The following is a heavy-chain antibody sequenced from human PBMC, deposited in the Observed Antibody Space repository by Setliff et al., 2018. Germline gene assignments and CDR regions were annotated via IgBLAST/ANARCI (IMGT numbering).Heavy chain of an antibody. D-gene: IGHD6-19*01. J-gene: IGHJ4*02. Sequence: ASVKVSCKASGGTFRSDGFNWVRQAPGQGLEWMGRIIPVFRTAKYAQKFQGRVTITADESTRTAYMELSSVRFEDTAVYYCARVGPSQGIAVATYFFDYWGQGTLVTVSS. CDR1: GGTFRSDG. V-gene: IGHV1-69*13. CDR2: IIPVFRTA. CDR3: ARVGPSQGIAVATYFFDY.